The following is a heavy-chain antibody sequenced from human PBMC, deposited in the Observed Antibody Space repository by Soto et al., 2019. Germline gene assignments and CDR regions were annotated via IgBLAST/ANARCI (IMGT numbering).Heavy chain of an antibody. Sequence: EVQLVESGGGLVQPGGSLRLSCAASGFTFSSYSMNWVRQAPGKGLEWVSYISSSSSTIYYADSVKGRFTISRDNAKNSLYLQMNSLRAEDTAVYCCARGAYYYDSSGLSYWGQGTLVTVSS. V-gene: IGHV3-48*01. CDR1: GFTFSSYS. J-gene: IGHJ4*02. CDR2: ISSSSSTI. D-gene: IGHD3-22*01. CDR3: ARGAYYYDSSGLSY.